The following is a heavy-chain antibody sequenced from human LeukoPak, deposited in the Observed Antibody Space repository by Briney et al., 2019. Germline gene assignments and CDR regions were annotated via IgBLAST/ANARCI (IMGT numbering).Heavy chain of an antibody. J-gene: IGHJ4*02. Sequence: PGGSLRLSCAASGFTFSSYAMHWVRQAPGKGLEWVAVISYDESNKYYADSVKGRFTISRDNSKNTLYLQMNSLRAEDTAVYYCARASWGYQFDSWGQGTLVTVSS. CDR2: ISYDESNK. CDR3: ARASWGYQFDS. D-gene: IGHD5-12*01. CDR1: GFTFSSYA. V-gene: IGHV3-30*04.